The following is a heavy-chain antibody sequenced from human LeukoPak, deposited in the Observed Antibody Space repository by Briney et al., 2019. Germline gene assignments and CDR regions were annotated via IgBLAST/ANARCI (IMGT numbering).Heavy chain of an antibody. CDR3: ARDMTGPVDY. V-gene: IGHV3-74*01. CDR2: IDTDGGYT. J-gene: IGHJ4*02. Sequence: GGSLRLSCEASGFTFRSYWMHWVRQAPGKGLVWVSRIDTDGGYTSYADSVKGRFTISRDNDKNTVYLQMNSLRAEDTAVYYCARDMTGPVDYWGQGTLVTVSS. CDR1: GFTFRSYW. D-gene: IGHD3-9*01.